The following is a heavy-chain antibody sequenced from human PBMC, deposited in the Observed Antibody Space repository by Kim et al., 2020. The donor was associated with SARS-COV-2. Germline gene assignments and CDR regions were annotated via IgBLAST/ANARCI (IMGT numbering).Heavy chain of an antibody. CDR3: ARGEDYYDLSGIYYYYGMDV. CDR1: GYTFTSYG. V-gene: IGHV1-18*01. D-gene: IGHD3-22*01. J-gene: IGHJ6*02. CDR2: ISAYNGNT. Sequence: ASVKVSCKASGYTFTSYGISWVRQAPGQGLEWMGWISAYNGNTNYAQKLQGRVTMTTDTSTSTAYMELRSLRSDDTAVYYCARGEDYYDLSGIYYYYGMDVWGQGTTVTVSS.